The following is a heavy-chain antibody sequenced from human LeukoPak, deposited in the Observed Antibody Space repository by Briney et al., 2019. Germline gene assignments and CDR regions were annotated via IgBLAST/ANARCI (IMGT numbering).Heavy chain of an antibody. CDR1: GYTFTNYH. D-gene: IGHD6-19*01. CDR3: ARVGGWYQYYFDY. V-gene: IGHV1-46*01. J-gene: IGHJ4*02. Sequence: ASVKVSCKASGYTFTNYHIYWVGQAPGQGPEWMGMITPSDGSTNYAQKFQGRITMTRDMSTSTVYMELSSLRSEDTAVYCCARVGGWYQYYFDYWGQGTLVTVSS. CDR2: ITPSDGST.